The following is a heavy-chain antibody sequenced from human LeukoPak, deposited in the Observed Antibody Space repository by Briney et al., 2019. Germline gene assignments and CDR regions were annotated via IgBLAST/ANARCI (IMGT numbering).Heavy chain of an antibody. Sequence: GASVKVSCKASGYTFTSYAMHWVRQAPGQRLEWMGWINAGNGNTKYSQKFQGRVTITRDTSASTAYMELSSLRSEDTAVYYCARAIAAADPYYYYGMDVWGQGTTVTVSS. J-gene: IGHJ6*02. CDR2: INAGNGNT. D-gene: IGHD6-13*01. CDR3: ARAIAAADPYYYYGMDV. V-gene: IGHV1-3*01. CDR1: GYTFTSYA.